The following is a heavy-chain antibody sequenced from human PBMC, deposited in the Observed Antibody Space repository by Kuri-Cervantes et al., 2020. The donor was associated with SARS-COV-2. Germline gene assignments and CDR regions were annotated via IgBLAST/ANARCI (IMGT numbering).Heavy chain of an antibody. J-gene: IGHJ6*03. D-gene: IGHD3-3*01. V-gene: IGHV4-59*11. CDR1: GGSISSHY. CDR3: ARDGDFWSGYYPPARYYYMDV. Sequence: GSLRLSCTASGGSISSHYWSWNRQPPGKGLEWIGYIYYSGSTNYNPSLKSRVTISVDTSKNQFSLKLSSVTAADTAVYYCARDGDFWSGYYPPARYYYMDVWGKGTTVTVSS. CDR2: IYYSGST.